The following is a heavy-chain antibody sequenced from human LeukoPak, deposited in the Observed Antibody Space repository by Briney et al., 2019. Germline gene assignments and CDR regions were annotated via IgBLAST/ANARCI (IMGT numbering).Heavy chain of an antibody. Sequence: PSETLSLTCTVSGGSISSYYWSWIRQPPGKGLEWIGYIYYSGSTNYNPSLKSRVTISLDTSKNEFSLKLSSVTAADTAVYYCAREEDGGIPSADYYDSSGFDYWGQGTLVTVSS. V-gene: IGHV4-59*12. CDR3: AREEDGGIPSADYYDSSGFDY. J-gene: IGHJ4*02. D-gene: IGHD3-22*01. CDR1: GGSISSYY. CDR2: IYYSGST.